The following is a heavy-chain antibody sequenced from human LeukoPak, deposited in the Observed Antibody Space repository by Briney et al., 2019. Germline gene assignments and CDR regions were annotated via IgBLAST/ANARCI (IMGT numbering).Heavy chain of an antibody. D-gene: IGHD3-10*01. CDR2: INPNSGGT. CDR3: ASSVPYYYGSGSYGDY. CDR1: GYTFTGYY. J-gene: IGHJ4*02. Sequence: ASVKVSCKASGYTFTGYYMHWVRQAPGQGLEWMGWINPNSGGTNYAQKLQGRVTMTTDTSTSTAYMELRSLRSEDTAVYYCASSVPYYYGSGSYGDYWGQGTLVTVS. V-gene: IGHV1-2*02.